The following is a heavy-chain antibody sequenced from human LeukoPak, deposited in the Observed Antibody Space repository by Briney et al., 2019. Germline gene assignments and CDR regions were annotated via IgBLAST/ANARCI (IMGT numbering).Heavy chain of an antibody. CDR2: IYYSGST. J-gene: IGHJ4*02. Sequence: PSETLSLTCTVSGGSISSSSYYWGWIRQPPGKGLEWIGSIYYSGSTYYDPSLKSRVTVSVDTSKNQFSLKLSSVTAADTAVYYCARGGLYYYDSSGYYREFDYWGQGTLVTVSS. D-gene: IGHD3-22*01. CDR3: ARGGLYYYDSSGYYREFDY. CDR1: GGSISSSSYY. V-gene: IGHV4-39*07.